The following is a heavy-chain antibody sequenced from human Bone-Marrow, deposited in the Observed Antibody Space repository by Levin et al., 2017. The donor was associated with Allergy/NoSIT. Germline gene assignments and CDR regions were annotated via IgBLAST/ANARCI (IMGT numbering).Heavy chain of an antibody. CDR2: ISNTGATI. CDR3: ARGSDFWHGYTFDS. D-gene: IGHD3/OR15-3a*01. CDR1: GFNFIDYF. J-gene: IGHJ4*02. Sequence: GGSLRLSCETTGFNFIDYFMTWLRQAPGKGLEWVSYISNTGATIYYADSVKGRFTISRDSAKNSLYLQMNSLRAEDTAVYYCARGSDFWHGYTFDSWGQGSLVTVSS. V-gene: IGHV3-11*01.